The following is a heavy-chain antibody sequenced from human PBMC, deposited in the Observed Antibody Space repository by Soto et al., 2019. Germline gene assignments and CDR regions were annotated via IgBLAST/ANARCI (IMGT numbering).Heavy chain of an antibody. J-gene: IGHJ4*02. Sequence: ESVGGVVQPGRSLRLSCAASGFTFSSYLIHWVRQGPGKGLEWVAVISYDGSNKYYADSVKGRFTISRDNSKNTLYLQMNSLRAEDTAVYYCAKDLGSSAIYGFAFDYWGQGTLVTVSS. CDR2: ISYDGSNK. CDR1: GFTFSSYL. CDR3: AKDLGSSAIYGFAFDY. D-gene: IGHD2-2*01. V-gene: IGHV3-30*18.